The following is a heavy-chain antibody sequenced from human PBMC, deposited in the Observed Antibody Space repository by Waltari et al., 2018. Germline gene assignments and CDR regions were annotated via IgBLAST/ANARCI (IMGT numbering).Heavy chain of an antibody. CDR3: ARVGTGLSGMFDS. CDR1: GGSFRAYY. CDR2: IYYNGGS. J-gene: IGHJ4*02. D-gene: IGHD1-1*01. Sequence: QVHLQESGPGLVKPSETLSLTCTVSGGSFRAYYWSWIRQPPGKGLEWIGDIYYNGGSNYSPSLESRVTISTDTSNSQFSLRLMSVTDADTAIYYCARVGTGLSGMFDSWGQGALVTVSS. V-gene: IGHV4-59*01.